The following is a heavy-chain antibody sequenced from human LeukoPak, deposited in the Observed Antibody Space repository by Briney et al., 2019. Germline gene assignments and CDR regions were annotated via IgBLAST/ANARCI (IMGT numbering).Heavy chain of an antibody. J-gene: IGHJ3*02. CDR1: GGSFSGYY. Sequence: PSETLSLTCAVYGGSFSGYYWNWIRQPPGKGLEWIGEINHSGSTNYNPSLKSRVTISVDTSKNQFSLKLSSVTAADTAVYYCARVRGPFVVVVPAAINDAFDIWGQGTMVTVSS. CDR2: INHSGST. V-gene: IGHV4-34*01. D-gene: IGHD2-15*01. CDR3: ARVRGPFVVVVPAAINDAFDI.